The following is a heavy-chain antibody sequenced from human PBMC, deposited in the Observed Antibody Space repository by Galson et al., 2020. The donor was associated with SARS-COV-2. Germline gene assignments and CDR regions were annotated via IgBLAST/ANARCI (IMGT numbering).Heavy chain of an antibody. J-gene: IGHJ4*02. CDR1: GGSFSGYS. Sequence: SETLSLTCAVYGGSFSGYSWTWIRQPPGKGLEWIGSIYYSGSTYYNPSLKSRVTISVDTSKNQFSLKLSSVTAADTAVYYCARNVLLWFGELFLFDYWGQGTLVTVSS. D-gene: IGHD3-10*01. CDR3: ARNVLLWFGELFLFDY. CDR2: IYYSGST. V-gene: IGHV4-34*01.